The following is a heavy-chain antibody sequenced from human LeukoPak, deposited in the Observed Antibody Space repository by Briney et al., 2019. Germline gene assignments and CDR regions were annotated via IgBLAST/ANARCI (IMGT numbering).Heavy chain of an antibody. CDR2: IKEDGTET. CDR3: AKEGRSLQTY. D-gene: IGHD5-24*01. Sequence: PGGSLRLSCAASGFTFNNYWMTWFRQAPGKGLEWVANIKEDGTETYYVDSVKGRFTISRDNAKNSLYLQMNSLRVEDTAVYYCAKEGRSLQTYWGQGTLVTVSS. J-gene: IGHJ4*02. V-gene: IGHV3-7*03. CDR1: GFTFNNYW.